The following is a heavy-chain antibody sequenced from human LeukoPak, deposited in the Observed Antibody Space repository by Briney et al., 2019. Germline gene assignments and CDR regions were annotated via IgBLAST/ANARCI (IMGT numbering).Heavy chain of an antibody. CDR1: GFTFSNAW. CDR3: TTNPKYFDY. J-gene: IGHJ4*02. V-gene: IGHV3-15*01. CDR2: IKSISDGGTT. Sequence: GGSLRLSCAASGFTFSNAWMSWVRQAPGKGLEWVGRIKSISDGGTTDYAAPEKGRFTISREDSKNTLYLQMNGLKTEDTAVYYCTTNPKYFDYWGQGTLVTVSS.